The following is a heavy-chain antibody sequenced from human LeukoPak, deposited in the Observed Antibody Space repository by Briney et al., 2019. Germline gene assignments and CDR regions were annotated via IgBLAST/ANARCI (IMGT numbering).Heavy chain of an antibody. CDR1: GFTFSSYW. CDR2: IKQDGSEK. D-gene: IGHD2-2*01. Sequence: PGGXXRLSCAASGFTFSSYWMSWVRQAPGKGLEWVANIKQDGSEKYHVDSGKGRFTIYRDNAKNSLYLQMNSLRAEDTAVYYCARDCSSTSCSPGVWGKGTTVTVSS. V-gene: IGHV3-7*01. J-gene: IGHJ6*04. CDR3: ARDCSSTSCSPGV.